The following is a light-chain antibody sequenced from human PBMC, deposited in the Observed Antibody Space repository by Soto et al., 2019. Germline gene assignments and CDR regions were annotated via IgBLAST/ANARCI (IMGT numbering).Light chain of an antibody. CDR3: QQANSFPLT. CDR1: QAISSW. CDR2: TAS. J-gene: IGKJ4*01. V-gene: IGKV1-12*01. Sequence: DIQMTQSPSSVSASVGDRVAITYRANQAISSWLAWYQQKPAKAPKLLIYTASSLQSGVPSRFSGSGSRTDFTLTISSLQPEDFATYYCQQANSFPLTFGGGTKVEIK.